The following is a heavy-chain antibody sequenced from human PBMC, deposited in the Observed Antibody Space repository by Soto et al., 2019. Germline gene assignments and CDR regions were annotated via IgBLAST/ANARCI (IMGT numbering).Heavy chain of an antibody. CDR1: GFSLSTTGVG. J-gene: IGHJ5*02. Sequence: QITLKESGPTLVRPTQTLTLTCTFSGFSLSTTGVGVGWIRQPPGKALEWLALIYWDDDKRYSPSLKSRLTITKDTSKNEVILTMTNMDPVDTATYYCAQRLRDYGFGRERANYFHPWGQGTLVTVSS. V-gene: IGHV2-5*02. D-gene: IGHD3-10*01. CDR3: AQRLRDYGFGRERANYFHP. CDR2: IYWDDDK.